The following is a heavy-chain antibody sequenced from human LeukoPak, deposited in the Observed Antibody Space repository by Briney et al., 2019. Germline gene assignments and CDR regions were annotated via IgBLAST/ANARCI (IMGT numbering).Heavy chain of an antibody. CDR3: ATTAGYYDFWSSLGRADSPDY. V-gene: IGHV3-30*01. D-gene: IGHD3-3*01. CDR1: GFTFSSYT. J-gene: IGHJ4*02. CDR2: ISYDGSNK. Sequence: GRSPRLSCAASGFTFSSYTMHWVRQAPGKGLEWVAVISYDGSNKYYADSVKGRFTISRDNSKNTLYLQMNSLRAEDTAVYYCATTAGYYDFWSSLGRADSPDYWGQGTLVTVSS.